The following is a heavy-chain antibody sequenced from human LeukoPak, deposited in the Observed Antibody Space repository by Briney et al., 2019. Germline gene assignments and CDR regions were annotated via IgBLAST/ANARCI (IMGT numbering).Heavy chain of an antibody. D-gene: IGHD3-10*01. Sequence: GGSLRLSCAASGFTFSSYAMSWVRQAPGKGLEWVSAISGSGGSTYYADSVKGRFTISRDNSKNTLYLQMNSLRAEDTALYHCARAQYYYGSGSYYNPFDYWGQGTLVTVSS. CDR2: ISGSGGST. J-gene: IGHJ4*02. CDR1: GFTFSSYA. V-gene: IGHV3-23*01. CDR3: ARAQYYYGSGSYYNPFDY.